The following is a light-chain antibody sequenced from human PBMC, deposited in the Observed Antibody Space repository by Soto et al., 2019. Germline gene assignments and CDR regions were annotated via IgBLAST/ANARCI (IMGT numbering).Light chain of an antibody. CDR1: QSVSDTY. V-gene: IGKV3-20*01. Sequence: EIVLTQSPGTLSLSPGERATLSCRASQSVSDTYLAWYQQKPGQPPRLLIYGASNRATGIPVRFSGSGSGTDFTLTVRRLEPEDLAVYYCQFGRLVLTFGQGTKVEIK. J-gene: IGKJ1*01. CDR2: GAS. CDR3: QFGRLVLT.